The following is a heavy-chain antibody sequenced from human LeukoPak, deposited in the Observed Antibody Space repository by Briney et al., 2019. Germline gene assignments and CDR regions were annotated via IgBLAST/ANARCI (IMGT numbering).Heavy chain of an antibody. CDR2: ISSSSSTI. Sequence: GGSLRLSCAASGFIFSSYSMNWVRQAPGKGLEWVSYISSSSSTIYYADSVKGRFTISRDNAKNTLYLQMNSLRAEDTAVYYCARDTYSSGWTFDYWGQGTLVTVSS. CDR3: ARDTYSSGWTFDY. J-gene: IGHJ4*02. D-gene: IGHD6-19*01. CDR1: GFIFSSYS. V-gene: IGHV3-48*04.